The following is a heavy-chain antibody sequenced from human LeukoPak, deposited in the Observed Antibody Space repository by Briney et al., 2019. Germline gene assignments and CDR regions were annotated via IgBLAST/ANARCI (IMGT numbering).Heavy chain of an antibody. Sequence: EASVTVSCKASGYTFTGYYMHWVRQAPGQGLEWMGWINPNSGGTNYAQKFQGRVTMTRDTSISTAYMELSRLRSDDTAVYYCARDEGSGEWKLLFAFDIWGQGTMVTVSS. CDR3: ARDEGSGEWKLLFAFDI. J-gene: IGHJ3*02. V-gene: IGHV1-2*02. D-gene: IGHD1-26*01. CDR2: INPNSGGT. CDR1: GYTFTGYY.